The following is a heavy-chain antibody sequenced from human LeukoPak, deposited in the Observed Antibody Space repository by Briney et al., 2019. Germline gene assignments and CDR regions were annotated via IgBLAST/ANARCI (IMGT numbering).Heavy chain of an antibody. Sequence: SQTLSLTCSVSGDSISIGDYRWSWIRQSPGKGLEWIGYIYYIGTAYYNPSLRSRVALSADTSKNQFSLKLNSVTVADSAVYFCARARGDSPRIYYYMDVWGKGITVTVSS. J-gene: IGHJ6*03. CDR1: GDSISIGDYR. CDR2: IYYIGTA. D-gene: IGHD3-16*01. V-gene: IGHV4-30-4*01. CDR3: ARARGDSPRIYYYMDV.